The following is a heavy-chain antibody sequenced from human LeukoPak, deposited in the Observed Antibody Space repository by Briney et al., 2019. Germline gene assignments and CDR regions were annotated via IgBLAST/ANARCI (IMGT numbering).Heavy chain of an antibody. V-gene: IGHV4-31*11. D-gene: IGHD3-16*01. Sequence: SETLSLTCAVYGGSFSGYYWSWIRQHPGKGLEWIGYIYYSGSTYYNPSLKSRVTISVDTSKNQFSLKLSSVTAADTAVYYCARGEPHDAFDIWGQGTMVTVSS. CDR1: GGSFSGYY. CDR3: ARGEPHDAFDI. CDR2: IYYSGST. J-gene: IGHJ3*02.